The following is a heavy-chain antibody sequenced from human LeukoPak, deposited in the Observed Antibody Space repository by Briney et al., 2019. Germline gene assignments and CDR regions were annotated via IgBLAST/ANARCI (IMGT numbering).Heavy chain of an antibody. CDR2: IYHSGST. D-gene: IGHD1-1*01. CDR3: ARSRASVRLDPDAFDI. Sequence: SETLSLTCAVSGGSISSGGYSWSWIRQPPGKGLEWIGYIYHSGSTYYNPSLRSRVTISVDRSKNQFSLKLSSVTAADTAVYYCARSRASVRLDPDAFDIWGQGTMVTVSS. CDR1: GGSISSGGYS. J-gene: IGHJ3*02. V-gene: IGHV4-30-2*01.